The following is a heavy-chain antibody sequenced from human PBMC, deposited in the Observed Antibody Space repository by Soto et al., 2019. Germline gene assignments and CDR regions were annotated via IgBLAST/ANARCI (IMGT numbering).Heavy chain of an antibody. V-gene: IGHV3-74*01. D-gene: IGHD6-6*01. Sequence: EVQLVESGGGLLQPGGSLRLSCAASGFTFTDYWMHWVRQVPGKGLVWVSRINGDGSSTNYADSVKGRFTFSRDNAKNTVHLRQNSLRVEDSALFYCARGVRRSYGFDFWGQGTRVTVSS. CDR2: INGDGSST. CDR1: GFTFTDYW. CDR3: ARGVRRSYGFDF. J-gene: IGHJ4*02.